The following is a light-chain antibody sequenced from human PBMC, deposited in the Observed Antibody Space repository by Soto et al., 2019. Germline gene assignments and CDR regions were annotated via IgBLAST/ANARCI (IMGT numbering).Light chain of an antibody. CDR2: EVS. V-gene: IGLV2-14*01. Sequence: QSVLAQPSSVSGFPGQSITISCTGTSTDVGGYNYVSWYQHHPGKGPKLIIYEVSNRPSGVSDRCSGSKSGNKASLIISNLEAEDESDHYCGSYTSTDTPFVFGTGTKVTVL. CDR1: STDVGGYNY. CDR3: GSYTSTDTPFV. J-gene: IGLJ1*01.